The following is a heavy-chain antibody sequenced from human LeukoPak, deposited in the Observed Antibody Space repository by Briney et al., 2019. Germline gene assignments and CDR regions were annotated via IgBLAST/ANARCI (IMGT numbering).Heavy chain of an antibody. CDR1: GGSFSGYY. Sequence: SETLSLTCAVYGGSFSGYYWSWIRPPPGKGLEWIGEINHSGSTNYNPSLKSRVTISVDTSKNQFSLKLSSVTAADTAVYYCARGRDIVATTRRYYYGMDVWGQGTTVTVSS. J-gene: IGHJ6*02. CDR2: INHSGST. CDR3: ARGRDIVATTRRYYYGMDV. D-gene: IGHD5-12*01. V-gene: IGHV4-34*01.